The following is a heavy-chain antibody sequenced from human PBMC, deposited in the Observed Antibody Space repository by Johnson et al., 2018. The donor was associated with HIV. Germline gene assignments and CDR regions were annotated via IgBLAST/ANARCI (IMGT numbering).Heavy chain of an antibody. CDR1: GFTFGDYA. CDR2: IRSKAYGGTT. V-gene: IGHV3-49*04. J-gene: IGHJ3*02. D-gene: IGHD3-22*01. CDR3: ARDPSGYYLFYAFDI. Sequence: VQLVESGGGLVQPGRSLRLSCTASGFTFGDYAMSWVRQAPGKGLEWVGFIRSKAYGGTTEYAASVKGRFTISRDNSKNTLSLQMDSLRPEDMAVSYCARDPSGYYLFYAFDIWGQGTMVTVSS.